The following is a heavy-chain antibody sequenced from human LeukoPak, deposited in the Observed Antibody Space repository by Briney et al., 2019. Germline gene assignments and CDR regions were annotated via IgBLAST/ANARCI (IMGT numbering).Heavy chain of an antibody. V-gene: IGHV4-59*01. D-gene: IGHD2-15*01. J-gene: IGHJ5*02. CDR3: ARDGWLGFDP. Sequence: SETLSLTCTVSGGSISSYYWRWIRQPPGKGLEWIGYIYYSGSTNYNPSLKSRVTISVDTSKNQFSLKLSSATAADTAVYYCARDGWLGFDPWGQGTLVTVSS. CDR1: GGSISSYY. CDR2: IYYSGST.